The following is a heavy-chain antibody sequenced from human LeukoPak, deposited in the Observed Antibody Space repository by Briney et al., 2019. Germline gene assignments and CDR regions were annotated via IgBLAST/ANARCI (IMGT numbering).Heavy chain of an antibody. CDR2: IYYSGRI. CDR3: ARAGDYYDSSGQYYYYGMDV. CDR1: VGSISSGGYY. J-gene: IGHJ6*02. Sequence: PSETLSLTCTVPVGSISSGGYYCSSVRQHPGEGLGWIGYIYYSGRIYSKPALKRRTTISVDTSKNQSSLKLSSVTAADTAVYYCARAGDYYDSSGQYYYYGMDVWGQGTTVTVSS. D-gene: IGHD3-22*01. V-gene: IGHV4-31*03.